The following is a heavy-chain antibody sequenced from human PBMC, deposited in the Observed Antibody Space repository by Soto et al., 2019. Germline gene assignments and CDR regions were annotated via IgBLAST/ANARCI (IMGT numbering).Heavy chain of an antibody. CDR2: ISGSGAGT. D-gene: IGHD2-15*01. J-gene: IGHJ6*02. Sequence: GGSLRLSCAASGFTLSSYSMSWVRQAPGKGLEWVSGISGSGAGTYYADSVQGRFTISRDNSENKVYLQMNSLRAEDTAVYYCANARFCYGGSCYGLPYYYGMDVWGQGTTVTVSS. CDR1: GFTLSSYS. CDR3: ANARFCYGGSCYGLPYYYGMDV. V-gene: IGHV3-23*01.